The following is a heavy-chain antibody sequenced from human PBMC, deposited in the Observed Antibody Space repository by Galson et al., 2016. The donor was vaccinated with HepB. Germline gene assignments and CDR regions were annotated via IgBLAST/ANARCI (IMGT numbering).Heavy chain of an antibody. Sequence: SVKVSCKASGYIFINYGITWVRQAPGQGLEWMGWISTFNGNTKYAQKFQGRVTMTTDTSTSTAYMELTSLRSDDTAVYFCARDGNYLTFDCWGQGTPVTVSS. CDR3: ARDGNYLTFDC. CDR2: ISTFNGNT. D-gene: IGHD1-1*01. J-gene: IGHJ4*02. CDR1: GYIFINYG. V-gene: IGHV1-18*04.